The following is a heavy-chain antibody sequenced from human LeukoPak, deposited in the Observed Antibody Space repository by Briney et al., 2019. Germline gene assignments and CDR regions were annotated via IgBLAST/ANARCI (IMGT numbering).Heavy chain of an antibody. CDR2: ISWNSGSI. J-gene: IGHJ6*03. CDR3: ARSELGYYYYYMDV. CDR1: GFTFDDYA. Sequence: GGSLRLSCAASGFTFDDYAMHWVRQAPGKGLEWVSGISWNSGSIGYADSVEGRFTISRDNAKNSLYLQMNSLRAEDTGVYYCARSELGYYYYYMDVWGKGTTVTVSS. V-gene: IGHV3-9*01. D-gene: IGHD7-27*01.